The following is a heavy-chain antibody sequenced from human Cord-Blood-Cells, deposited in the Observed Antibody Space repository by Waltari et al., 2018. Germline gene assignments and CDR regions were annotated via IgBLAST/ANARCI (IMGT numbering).Heavy chain of an antibody. Sequence: QVQLQESGPGLVKPSETLSLTCTVSGGSISSYYWSWTRQPPGKGLAWIGYIYYSGSTNYNPSLKSRVTISVDTSKNQFSLKLSSVTAADTAVYYCARDKEYQLLQGDNAFDIWGQGTMVTVSS. D-gene: IGHD2-2*01. CDR2: IYYSGST. V-gene: IGHV4-59*01. CDR1: GGSISSYY. CDR3: ARDKEYQLLQGDNAFDI. J-gene: IGHJ3*02.